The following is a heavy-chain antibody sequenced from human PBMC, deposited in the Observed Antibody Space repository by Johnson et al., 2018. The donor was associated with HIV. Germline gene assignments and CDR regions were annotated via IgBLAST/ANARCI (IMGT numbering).Heavy chain of an antibody. CDR1: GFTFSSYG. Sequence: QVQLVESRGGVDQPGRSLRLSCAASGFTFSSYGMHWVRQAPGKGLEWVAVIWCDGSNKYYADSVKGRFTISRDNSKNTLYLQMNRLRPEDTAVYYCARESLDAFDILGQGTMVTVSS. J-gene: IGHJ3*02. CDR2: IWCDGSNK. CDR3: ARESLDAFDI. V-gene: IGHV3-33*01.